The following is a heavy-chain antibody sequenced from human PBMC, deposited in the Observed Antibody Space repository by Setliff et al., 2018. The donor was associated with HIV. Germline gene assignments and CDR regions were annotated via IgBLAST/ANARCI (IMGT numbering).Heavy chain of an antibody. CDR1: GGTFSSYA. J-gene: IGHJ5*02. V-gene: IGHV1-69*10. CDR3: ARGNYGDSDGDNWFDP. D-gene: IGHD4-17*01. Sequence: GASVKVSCKASGGTFSSYAISWVRQAPGQGLEWMGGIIPILGIANYAQKFQGRVTITTDESTSTAYMELSSLRSEDTAVYYCARGNYGDSDGDNWFDPWGQGTLVTVSS. CDR2: IIPILGIA.